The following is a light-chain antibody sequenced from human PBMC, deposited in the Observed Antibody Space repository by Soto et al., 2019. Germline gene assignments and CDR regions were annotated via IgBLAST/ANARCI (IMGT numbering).Light chain of an antibody. V-gene: IGLV3-21*04. CDR3: QVWDSSSDHVV. J-gene: IGLJ2*01. Sequence: SYELPQPPSVSVAPGRTARITCGGNNIGSKSVHWYQQKPGQAPVAVIYYDSDRPSGIPERFSGSNSGNTATLTISRVEAGDEADYYCQVWDSSSDHVVFGGGTKLTVL. CDR1: NIGSKS. CDR2: YDS.